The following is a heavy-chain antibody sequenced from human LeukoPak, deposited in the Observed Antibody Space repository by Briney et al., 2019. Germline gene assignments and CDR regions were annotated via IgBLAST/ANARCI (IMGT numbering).Heavy chain of an antibody. CDR2: INTTTGNP. CDR3: AVDTAMVRDP. V-gene: IGHV7-4-1*02. CDR1: GYTFTSYA. J-gene: IGHJ5*02. D-gene: IGHD5-18*01. Sequence: GASLKVSCKASGYTFTSYAMNWVRQAPGQGLEWMGWINTTTGNPTYAQGCTGRFVFSLDTSVSTAYLQMSSLKAEDTAVYYCAVDTAMVRDPWGQGTLVTVSS.